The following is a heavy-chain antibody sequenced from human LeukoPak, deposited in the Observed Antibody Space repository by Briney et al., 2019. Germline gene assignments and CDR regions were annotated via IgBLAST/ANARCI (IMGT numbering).Heavy chain of an antibody. CDR3: ARALGYSNEYYYYYGMDV. CDR2: INPSGGST. D-gene: IGHD4-11*01. CDR1: GYTFTSYA. J-gene: IGHJ6*02. V-gene: IGHV1-46*01. Sequence: ASVKVSCKASGYTFTSYAMNWVRQAPGQGLEWMGIINPSGGSTSYAQKFQGRVTMARDTSTSTVYMELSSLRSEDTAVYYCARALGYSNEYYYYYGMDVWGQGTTVTVSS.